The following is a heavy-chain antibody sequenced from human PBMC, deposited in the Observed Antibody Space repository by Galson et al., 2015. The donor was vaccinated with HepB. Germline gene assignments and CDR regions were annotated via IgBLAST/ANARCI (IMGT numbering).Heavy chain of an antibody. CDR3: ARERIAARPYDY. D-gene: IGHD6-6*01. V-gene: IGHV3-21*01. J-gene: IGHJ4*02. Sequence: SLRLSCAASGFTFSSYSMNWVRQAPGKGLEWVSSISSSSSYIYYADSVKGRFTISRDNAKNSLYLQMNSLRAEDTAVYYCARERIAARPYDYWGQGTLVTVSS. CDR2: ISSSSSYI. CDR1: GFTFSSYS.